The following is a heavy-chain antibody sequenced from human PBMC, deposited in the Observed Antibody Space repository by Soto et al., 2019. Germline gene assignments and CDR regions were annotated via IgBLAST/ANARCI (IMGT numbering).Heavy chain of an antibody. CDR2: INPSGGST. CDR3: AKTYYYDSSGYQGPLDY. D-gene: IGHD3-22*01. CDR1: GYTFTSYY. V-gene: IGHV1-46*01. Sequence: ASVKVSCKASGYTFTSYYMHWVRQAPGQGLEWMGIINPSGGSTSYAQKFQGRVTMTRDTSTSTVYMELSSLRSEDTAVYYCAKTYYYDSSGYQGPLDYWGQGTLVTVSS. J-gene: IGHJ4*02.